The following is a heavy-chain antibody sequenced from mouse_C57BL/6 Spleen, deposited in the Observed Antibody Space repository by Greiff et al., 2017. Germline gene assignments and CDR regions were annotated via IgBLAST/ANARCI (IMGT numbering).Heavy chain of an antibody. V-gene: IGHV1-7*01. J-gene: IGHJ4*01. Sequence: QVQLQQSGAELAKPGASVKLSCKASGYTFTSYWMHWVKQRPGQGLEWIGYINPSSGYTKYNQKFKDKATLTADKSSSTAYMQLSSRTYEDSAVYYCSRPSRYYDYDGAMDYWGQGTSVTVSS. CDR3: SRPSRYYDYDGAMDY. D-gene: IGHD2-4*01. CDR1: GYTFTSYW. CDR2: INPSSGYT.